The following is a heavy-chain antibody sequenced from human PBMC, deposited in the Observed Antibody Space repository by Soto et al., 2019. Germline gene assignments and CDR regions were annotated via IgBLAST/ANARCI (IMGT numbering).Heavy chain of an antibody. CDR1: GGAISGDY. CDR3: ARARRLENWFDP. CDR2: INSDGNT. V-gene: IGHV4-4*07. D-gene: IGHD5-12*01. J-gene: IGHJ5*02. Sequence: PSETLSLTCTVSGGAISGDYCTWIRQPAGGGLEWIGRINSDGNTNYSPSLKSRVTMSVDPSRKHFSLNLTSVTAADTASYFCARARRLENWFDPWGPGIQVTVSS.